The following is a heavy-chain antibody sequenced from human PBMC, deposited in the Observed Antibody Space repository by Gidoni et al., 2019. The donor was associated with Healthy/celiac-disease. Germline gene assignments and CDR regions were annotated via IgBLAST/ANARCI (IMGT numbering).Heavy chain of an antibody. CDR2: ISGSGGST. D-gene: IGHD3-22*01. J-gene: IGHJ3*02. CDR3: AKDRPYYYDSSGYYPDAFDI. Sequence: EVQLLESGGGLVQPGGSLRLSCAASGFPFSSYAMSWVRQAPGKGLEWVSAISGSGGSTYYADSVKGRFTISRDNSKNTLYLQMNSLRAEDTAVYYCAKDRPYYYDSSGYYPDAFDIWGQGTMVTVSS. V-gene: IGHV3-23*01. CDR1: GFPFSSYA.